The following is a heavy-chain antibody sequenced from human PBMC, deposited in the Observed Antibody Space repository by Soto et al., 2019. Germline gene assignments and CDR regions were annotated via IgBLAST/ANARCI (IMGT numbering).Heavy chain of an antibody. Sequence: PGGSLRLSCAASGFTFSSYSMNWVRQAPGKGLEWVSSISSSSSYIYYADSVKGRFTISRDNAKNSLYLQMNSLRAEDTAVYYCARDISDFWSGYPFDFGYWGQGTLVTVSS. CDR1: GFTFSSYS. V-gene: IGHV3-21*01. CDR3: ARDISDFWSGYPFDFGY. CDR2: ISSSSSYI. J-gene: IGHJ4*02. D-gene: IGHD3-3*01.